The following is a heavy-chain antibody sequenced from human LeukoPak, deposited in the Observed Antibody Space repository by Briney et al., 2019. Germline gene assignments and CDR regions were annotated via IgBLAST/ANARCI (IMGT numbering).Heavy chain of an antibody. CDR2: MNPHSGKT. CDR3: ARGILTGYYVYYYYYYMDV. Sequence: ASVPVSCMASGYTLTSYDINWVRQATGPGLEGLGWMNPHSGKTGYAQQFQGSVTITRNTSISTAYMELSSLRSEDTAVYYWARGILTGYYVYYYYYYMDVWGKGTTVTVSS. J-gene: IGHJ6*03. D-gene: IGHD3-9*01. CDR1: GYTLTSYD. V-gene: IGHV1-8*03.